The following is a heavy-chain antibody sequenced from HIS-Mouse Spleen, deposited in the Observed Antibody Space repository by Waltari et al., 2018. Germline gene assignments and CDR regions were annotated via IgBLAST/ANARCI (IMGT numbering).Heavy chain of an antibody. CDR1: GGSIISGGYY. CDR3: ARSPYYDFWSGYSDNWFDP. D-gene: IGHD3-3*01. V-gene: IGHV4-31*03. Sequence: QVQLQESGPGLVKPSQTLSLTCTVAGGSIISGGYYWSCIRHHPGKGLEWIGYIYYSGSTYYNPSLKSRVTISVDTSKNQFSLKLSSVTAADTAVYYCARSPYYDFWSGYSDNWFDPWGQGTLVTVSS. J-gene: IGHJ5*02. CDR2: IYYSGST.